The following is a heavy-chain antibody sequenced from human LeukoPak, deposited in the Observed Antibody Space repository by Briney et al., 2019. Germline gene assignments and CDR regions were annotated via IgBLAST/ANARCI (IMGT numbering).Heavy chain of an antibody. CDR1: GYSFTGYY. CDR3: ARGGNHQAAAGRLDS. Sequence: ASVKVSCKASGYSFTGYYIHWVRQAPGQGLEWMGRINFNNGGTNQVQKFQGRVTMTRDTSNTTVYMEMSSLIFDDTAVYYCARGGNHQAAAGRLDSWGQGTLVTVSS. J-gene: IGHJ4*02. D-gene: IGHD6-13*01. CDR2: INFNNGGT. V-gene: IGHV1-2*06.